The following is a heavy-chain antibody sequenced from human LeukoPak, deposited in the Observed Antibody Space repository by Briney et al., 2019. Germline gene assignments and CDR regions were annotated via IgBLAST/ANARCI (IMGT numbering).Heavy chain of an antibody. CDR2: FDPEDGET. CDR1: GYTLTELS. J-gene: IGHJ4*02. D-gene: IGHD6-13*01. V-gene: IGHV1-24*01. CDR3: ATGVAAGGSLTG. Sequence: ASVKVSCKVSGYTLTELSMHWVRQAPGKGLEWMGGFDPEDGETIYAQKFQGRVTMTEDTSTDTAYMELSSLRPEDTAVYYCATGVAAGGSLTGWGQGTLVTVSS.